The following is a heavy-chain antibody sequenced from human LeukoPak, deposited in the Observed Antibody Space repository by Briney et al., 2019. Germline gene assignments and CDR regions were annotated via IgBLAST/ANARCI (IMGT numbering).Heavy chain of an antibody. V-gene: IGHV3-23*01. J-gene: IGHJ4*02. CDR3: AKYVLMGPTRAFAY. Sequence: GGSLRLSCAASGFTFYFYSMNWVRQAPGKGLEWVSVISDKGDAIYYADSVKGRFTISRDNSRNMVYLQMNNLRAEDTATYYCAKYVLMGPTRAFAYWGQGTMVTVS. CDR1: GFTFYFYS. D-gene: IGHD3-16*01. CDR2: ISDKGDAI.